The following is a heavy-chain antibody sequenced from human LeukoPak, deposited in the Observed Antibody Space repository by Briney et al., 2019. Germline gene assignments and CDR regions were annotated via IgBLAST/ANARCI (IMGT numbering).Heavy chain of an antibody. Sequence: GGSLRLSCAASGFTFDDYTMHWVRQAPGKGLEWVSLISWDGGSTYYADSVKGRFTISRDNSKNTLYLQMNSLRAEDTAVYYCARGPGGAARPGYYYYYMDVWGKGTTVTVSS. D-gene: IGHD6-6*01. J-gene: IGHJ6*03. CDR2: ISWDGGST. CDR1: GFTFDDYT. V-gene: IGHV3-43*01. CDR3: ARGPGGAARPGYYYYYMDV.